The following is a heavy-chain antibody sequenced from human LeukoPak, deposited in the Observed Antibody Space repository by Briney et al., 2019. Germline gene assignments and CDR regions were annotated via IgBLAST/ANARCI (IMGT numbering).Heavy chain of an antibody. D-gene: IGHD1-20*01. CDR3: ARGLAGFVANDY. CDR1: GGSMTAYY. J-gene: IGHJ4*02. Sequence: SETPSLTCTVSGGSMTAYYWSWIRPPPEKGLELIGHIHYSGSTYYNASLGSRTFISVDTSKNQFSLRLTSVTAADTAVYYCARGLAGFVANDYWGQGTLVTVSS. V-gene: IGHV4-59*08. CDR2: IHYSGST.